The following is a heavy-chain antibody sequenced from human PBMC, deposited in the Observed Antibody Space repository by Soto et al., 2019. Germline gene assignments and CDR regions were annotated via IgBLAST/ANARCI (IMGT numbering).Heavy chain of an antibody. CDR1: GFTFSSYG. J-gene: IGHJ6*03. CDR3: TTDGRVTIFRVVLYYYYYYIDV. V-gene: IGHV3-30*03. CDR2: ISYDGSKK. D-gene: IGHD3-3*01. Sequence: QVQLVESGGGVVQPGRSLRLSCAASGFTFSSYGMHWVRQAPGKGLEWVAVISYDGSKKYYADSVKGRFTISRDNSKNTLYLQMNGLRAGDTAVYYCTTDGRVTIFRVVLYYYYYYIDVWGKGTTVTVSS.